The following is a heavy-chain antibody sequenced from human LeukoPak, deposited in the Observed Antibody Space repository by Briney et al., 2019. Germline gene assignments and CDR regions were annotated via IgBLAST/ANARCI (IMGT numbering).Heavy chain of an antibody. D-gene: IGHD1-26*01. CDR3: AKGGKWDVTPFDY. Sequence: GGSLRLSCAASGFTFSSYAMSWVRQVPGKGLEWVSVISGSGDNTYYADSVKGRFTISRDNSKNTLYLQVNSLRAEDTAVYYCAKGGKWDVTPFDYWGQGTLVTVSS. V-gene: IGHV3-23*01. CDR1: GFTFSSYA. CDR2: ISGSGDNT. J-gene: IGHJ4*02.